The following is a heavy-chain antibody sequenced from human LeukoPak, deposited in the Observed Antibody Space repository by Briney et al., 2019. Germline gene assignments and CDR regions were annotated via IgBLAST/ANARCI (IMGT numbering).Heavy chain of an antibody. CDR3: ARRVTTVTTIDWFDP. Sequence: ASVEVSCKASGYTFTSYGISWVRQAPGQGLEWMGWISAYNGNTNYAQKLQGRVTMTTDTSTSTAYMELRSLRSDDTAVYYCARRVTTVTTIDWFDPWGQGTLVTVSS. CDR2: ISAYNGNT. V-gene: IGHV1-18*01. CDR1: GYTFTSYG. J-gene: IGHJ5*02. D-gene: IGHD4-17*01.